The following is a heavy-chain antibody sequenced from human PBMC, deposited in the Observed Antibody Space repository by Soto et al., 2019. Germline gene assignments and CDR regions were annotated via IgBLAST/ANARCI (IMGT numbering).Heavy chain of an antibody. CDR3: ARHWADAAAGAYYYYYGMDV. J-gene: IGHJ6*02. D-gene: IGHD2-15*01. V-gene: IGHV4-39*01. Sequence: PSETLSLTCTVSGGSISSSSYYWGWIRQPPGKGLEWIGSIHYSGSTYYNPSLKSRVTISVDTSKNQFSLKLSSVTAADTAVYYCARHWADAAAGAYYYYYGMDVWGQGTTVTVSS. CDR2: IHYSGST. CDR1: GGSISSSSYY.